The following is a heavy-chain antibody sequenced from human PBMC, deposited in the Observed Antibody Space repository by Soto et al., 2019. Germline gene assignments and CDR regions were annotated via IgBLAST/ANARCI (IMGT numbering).Heavy chain of an antibody. V-gene: IGHV1-18*01. Sequence: ASVNVSCRSSGYTFTSYFISRVRQAPGQGLEWMGGISAYNGNTNYARKLQGRVTMTTDTSTSTAYMELRSLRSDDTAVYYCARDSPMVRGVMGRFDPWGQGTLVTVSS. CDR3: ARDSPMVRGVMGRFDP. J-gene: IGHJ5*02. CDR1: GYTFTSYF. D-gene: IGHD3-10*01. CDR2: ISAYNGNT.